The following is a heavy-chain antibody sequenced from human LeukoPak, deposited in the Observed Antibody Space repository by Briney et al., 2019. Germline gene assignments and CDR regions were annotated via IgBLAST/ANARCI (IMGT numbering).Heavy chain of an antibody. J-gene: IGHJ4*02. Sequence: PSETLSLTCTVSGGSISSSNYYWGWIRQPPGKGLEWIGSIYYSGSTYYNPSLKSRVTISVDTSKKQFSLKLSSVTAADMAIYYCARVRPYYYDTSSSYYFDYWGQGTLVTVSS. D-gene: IGHD3-22*01. CDR1: GGSISSSNYY. CDR3: ARVRPYYYDTSSSYYFDY. CDR2: IYYSGST. V-gene: IGHV4-39*07.